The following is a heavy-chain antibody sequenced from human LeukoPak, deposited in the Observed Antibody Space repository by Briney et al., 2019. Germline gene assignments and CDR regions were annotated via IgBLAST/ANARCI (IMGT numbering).Heavy chain of an antibody. Sequence: ASVKVSCKASGYTFTGYYMHWVRQAPGQGLEWRGWINPNSGGTNYAQKFQGRVTMTRDTSISTAYMELSRLRSDDTAVYYCARANDIVVANWFDPWGQGTLVTVSS. D-gene: IGHD2-15*01. V-gene: IGHV1-2*02. J-gene: IGHJ5*02. CDR2: INPNSGGT. CDR1: GYTFTGYY. CDR3: ARANDIVVANWFDP.